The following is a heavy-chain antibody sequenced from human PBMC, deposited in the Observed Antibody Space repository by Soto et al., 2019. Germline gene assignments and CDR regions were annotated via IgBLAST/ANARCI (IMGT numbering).Heavy chain of an antibody. CDR1: GYTFTSYG. J-gene: IGHJ4*02. V-gene: IGHV1-18*01. CDR2: ISAYNGNT. Sequence: QVQLVQSGAEVKKPGASVKVACKASGYTFTSYGLSWVRQAPGQGLEGMGWISAYNGNTNYAQKLQGRVTMTTDTFTRTAYMELRSLTSDDTAVYYCARDSPPVDYWGQGTLVTVSS. CDR3: ARDSPPVDY.